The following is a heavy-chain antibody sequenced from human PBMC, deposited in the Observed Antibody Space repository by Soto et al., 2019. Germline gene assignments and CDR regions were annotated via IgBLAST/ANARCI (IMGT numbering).Heavy chain of an antibody. Sequence: QVQLVESGGGVVQPGRSLRLSCAASGFTFSSYAMHWVRQAPGKGLEWVAVISYDESNKYYADSVKGRFTISRDNSKNTLYLQMNSLRAEDTAVYYCARDPNYGDDWGQGTLVTVSS. D-gene: IGHD4-17*01. CDR1: GFTFSSYA. V-gene: IGHV3-30-3*01. CDR2: ISYDESNK. CDR3: ARDPNYGDD. J-gene: IGHJ4*02.